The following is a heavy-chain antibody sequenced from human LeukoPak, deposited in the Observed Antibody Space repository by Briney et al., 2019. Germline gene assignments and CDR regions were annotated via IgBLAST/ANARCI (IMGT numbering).Heavy chain of an antibody. CDR1: GVSVSGYY. Sequence: PSETLPLTCTVSGVSVSGYYWSWIRQPPGKGLEWIGEINHSGSTNYNPSLKSRVTISVDTSKNQFSLKLSSVTAADTAVYYCARSGGLWSYYYYYMDVWGKGTTVTVSS. J-gene: IGHJ6*03. CDR3: ARSGGLWSYYYYYMDV. CDR2: INHSGST. D-gene: IGHD5-18*01. V-gene: IGHV4-34*01.